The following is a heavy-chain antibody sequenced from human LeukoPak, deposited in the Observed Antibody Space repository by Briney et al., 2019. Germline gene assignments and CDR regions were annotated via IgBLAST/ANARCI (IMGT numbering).Heavy chain of an antibody. CDR3: AKADYPTVSCIDD. CDR1: GFTFRNHD. V-gene: IGHV3-23*01. D-gene: IGHD2-15*01. Sequence: PGGSLRLSCAVSGFTFRNHDMTWVRQTPGKGLEWVSSISATGGHTYYADSVQGRFTISIDNSKNTLSLQSNSLRAEDTAVYYCAKADYPTVSCIDDWGQGTLVTVSS. CDR2: ISATGGHT. J-gene: IGHJ4*02.